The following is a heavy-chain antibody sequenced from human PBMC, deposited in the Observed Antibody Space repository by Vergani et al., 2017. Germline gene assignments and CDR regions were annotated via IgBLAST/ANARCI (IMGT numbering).Heavy chain of an antibody. CDR1: GGSFSSYA. J-gene: IGHJ5*02. D-gene: IGHD5-18*01. CDR3: ARPEGPLGSIQAIGWFDT. V-gene: IGHV1-69*12. CDR2: IIPIFGTP. Sequence: QVHLVQSGAEVKKPGSSVKVSCKASGGSFSSYAFSWLRQAPGQGLEWMGGIIPIFGTPNYAQKFQGRVTITADDSTSTSYMELSSLRSEDTAVYYCARPEGPLGSIQAIGWFDTWGKGTLVTVSS.